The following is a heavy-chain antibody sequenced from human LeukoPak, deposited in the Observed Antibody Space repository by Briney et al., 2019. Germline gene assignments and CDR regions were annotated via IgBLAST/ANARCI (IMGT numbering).Heavy chain of an antibody. J-gene: IGHJ4*02. CDR1: GFTFDDYA. CDR3: VRGWAERSVSSFYFDY. Sequence: GGSLRLSCADSGFTFDDYAMHWVRQAPGKGLEWVSGINSDGSSTSYADSVKGRFTISRDNAKNTLFLQMNSLRAEDTAVYYCVRGWAERSVSSFYFDYWGQGTLVTVSS. D-gene: IGHD1-26*01. V-gene: IGHV3-74*01. CDR2: INSDGSST.